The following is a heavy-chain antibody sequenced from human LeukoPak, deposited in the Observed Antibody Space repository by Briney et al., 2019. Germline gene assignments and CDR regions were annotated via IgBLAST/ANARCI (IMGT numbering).Heavy chain of an antibody. Sequence: AGGSLRLSCAASGFTFSSYGMHWVRQAPGKGLEWVAVIWYDGSNKYYADSVKGRFTISRDNSKNTLYLQMNSLRAEDTAVYYCAKGKPRIAASRFQYFDYWGQGTLVTVSS. D-gene: IGHD6-13*01. CDR2: IWYDGSNK. CDR1: GFTFSSYG. V-gene: IGHV3-33*06. CDR3: AKGKPRIAASRFQYFDY. J-gene: IGHJ4*02.